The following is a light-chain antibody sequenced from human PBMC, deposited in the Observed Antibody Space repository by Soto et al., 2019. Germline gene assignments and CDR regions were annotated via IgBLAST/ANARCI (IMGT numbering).Light chain of an antibody. Sequence: EIVLTQSPATLSLSPGERASLSCRASQSVGSYLAWYQQKPGQAPRLLISGASTGATGVPARFSGSGSETEFTLTISRLEPEDFAVYYCQQYGSSPQTFGQGTKVDIK. J-gene: IGKJ1*01. CDR1: QSVGSY. CDR2: GAS. CDR3: QQYGSSPQT. V-gene: IGKV3-20*01.